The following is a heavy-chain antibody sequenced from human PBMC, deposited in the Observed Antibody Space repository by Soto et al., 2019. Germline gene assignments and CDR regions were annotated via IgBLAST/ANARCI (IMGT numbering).Heavy chain of an antibody. Sequence: SETLSLTCAVYGGSFSGYYWSWIRQPPGKGLEWIGEINHSGSTNYNPSLKSRVTISVDTSKNQFSLKLSSVTAADTAVYYCARSPTMVRGVINIYFDYWGQGTLVTVSS. CDR1: GGSFSGYY. V-gene: IGHV4-34*01. CDR3: ARSPTMVRGVINIYFDY. J-gene: IGHJ4*02. D-gene: IGHD3-10*01. CDR2: INHSGST.